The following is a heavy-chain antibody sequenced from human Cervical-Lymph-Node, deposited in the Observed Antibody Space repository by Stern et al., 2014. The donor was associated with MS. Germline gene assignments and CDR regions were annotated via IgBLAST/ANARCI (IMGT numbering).Heavy chain of an antibody. J-gene: IGHJ5*02. V-gene: IGHV2-5*02. Sequence: QVTLRESGPTLVKPTQTLTLTCTFSGFSLTTVGLGVGWIRQPPGKALEWLAIIYWDDDKRYTPSLESRLAIAKDISKDQVVLTMPNMDPVDTATYHCAHCSMVQGVWWFDPWGQGILVTVSS. D-gene: IGHD3-10*01. CDR3: AHCSMVQGVWWFDP. CDR1: GFSLTTVGLG. CDR2: IYWDDDK.